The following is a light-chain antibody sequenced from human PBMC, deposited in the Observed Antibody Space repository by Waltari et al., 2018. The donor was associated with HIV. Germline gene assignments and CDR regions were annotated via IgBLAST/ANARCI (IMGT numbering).Light chain of an antibody. CDR1: SSDVGGYNR. Sequence: QSALTQPPSVSGSPGQSVTISCTGTSSDVGGYNRVSWYQQPPGTAPKLMIYEVSKRPAGVPDRVSGSKSGNTASLTISGLQAEDEADYYCSSFTSSATLVFGGGTKLTVL. J-gene: IGLJ3*02. V-gene: IGLV2-18*02. CDR2: EVS. CDR3: SSFTSSATLV.